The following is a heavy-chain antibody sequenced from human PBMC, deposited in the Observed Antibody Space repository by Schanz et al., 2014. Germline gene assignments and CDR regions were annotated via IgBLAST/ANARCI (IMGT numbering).Heavy chain of an antibody. J-gene: IGHJ4*02. Sequence: EVQLLESGGGLVQPGGSLRLSCAASGFGFSSYSMNWVRQAPGKGLEWVSAISGSGGSTHYADSVKGRFTISRDNAENTLFLQMNSLRAEDTAVYYCARKVVATIGGYYDNWGQGTLVIVSS. CDR1: GFGFSSYS. V-gene: IGHV3-23*01. CDR3: ARKVVATIGGYYDN. CDR2: ISGSGGST. D-gene: IGHD5-12*01.